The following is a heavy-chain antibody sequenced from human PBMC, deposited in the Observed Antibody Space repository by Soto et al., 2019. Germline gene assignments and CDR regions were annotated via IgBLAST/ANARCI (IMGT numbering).Heavy chain of an antibody. CDR2: ISGSGGST. V-gene: IGHV3-23*01. CDR1: GFTFSSYA. D-gene: IGHD3-22*01. J-gene: IGHJ4*02. CDR3: AKDHYYDSSGYSSY. Sequence: GGSLRLSCAASGFTFSSYAMSWVRQAPGKGLEWVSAISGSGGSTYYADSVKGRFTISRDNSKNTLYLQMNSLRAEDTAVYYCAKDHYYDSSGYSSYWGQGTLVTVSS.